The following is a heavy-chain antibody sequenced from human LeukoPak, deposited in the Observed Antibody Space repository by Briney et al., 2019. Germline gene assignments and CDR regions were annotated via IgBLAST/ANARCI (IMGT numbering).Heavy chain of an antibody. D-gene: IGHD2-2*01. V-gene: IGHV4-61*02. Sequence: SQTLSLTCTVSGGSISSGSYCWSWIRQPAGKGLEWIGRIYTSGSTNYNPSLKSRVTISVDTSKNQFSLKLSSVTAADTAVYYCARRYCSSTSCFLGFDYWGQGTLVTVSS. CDR1: GGSISSGSYC. J-gene: IGHJ4*02. CDR3: ARRYCSSTSCFLGFDY. CDR2: IYTSGST.